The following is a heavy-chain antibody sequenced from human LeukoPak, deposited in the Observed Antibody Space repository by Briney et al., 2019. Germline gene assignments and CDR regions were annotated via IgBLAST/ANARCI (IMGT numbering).Heavy chain of an antibody. CDR1: GGSISSSSYY. Sequence: SETLSLTCTVSGGSISSSSYYWGWIRQPPGKGLEWIGSIYYSGSTYYNPSLKSRVTISVDTSKNQFSLKLSSVTAADTAVYYCARARRPAIGYYDYWGQGTLVTVSS. CDR2: IYYSGST. V-gene: IGHV4-39*07. J-gene: IGHJ4*02. D-gene: IGHD2-15*01. CDR3: ARARRPAIGYYDY.